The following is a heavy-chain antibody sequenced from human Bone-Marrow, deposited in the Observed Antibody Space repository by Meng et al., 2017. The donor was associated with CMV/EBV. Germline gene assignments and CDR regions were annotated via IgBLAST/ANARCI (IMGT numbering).Heavy chain of an antibody. J-gene: IGHJ2*01. V-gene: IGHV4-39*07. CDR1: GGSVSATSSY. CDR2: IYYSGST. Sequence: GSLRLSCTVSGGSVSATSSYWGWIRQPPGKGLEWIGSIYYSGSTYYNPSLKSRVTISLDTSKNQFSLKLSSVTAADTAVYYCARVQRGYYYGTASYFYWYFDLWGRGTLVTVSS. CDR3: ARVQRGYYYGTASYFYWYFDL. D-gene: IGHD3-10*01.